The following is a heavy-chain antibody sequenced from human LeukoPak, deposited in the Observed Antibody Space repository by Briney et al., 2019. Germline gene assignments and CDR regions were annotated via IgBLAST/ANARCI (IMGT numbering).Heavy chain of an antibody. Sequence: GGSLRLSCAASGFTLSSYAMSWVPQAPGKGLEWVSAISGSGGSTYYADSVKGRFTISRDNSKNTLYLQMNSLRAEDTAVYYCAKDSYDCSSTSCYLADYWGQGTLVTVSS. CDR2: ISGSGGST. J-gene: IGHJ4*02. D-gene: IGHD2-2*01. V-gene: IGHV3-23*01. CDR3: AKDSYDCSSTSCYLADY. CDR1: GFTLSSYA.